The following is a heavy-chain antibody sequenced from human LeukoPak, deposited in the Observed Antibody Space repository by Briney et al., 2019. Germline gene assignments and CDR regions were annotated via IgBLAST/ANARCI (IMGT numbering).Heavy chain of an antibody. D-gene: IGHD6-19*01. CDR1: GYTFTDFY. V-gene: IGHV1-2*02. CDR3: ASAILLAGQIDY. Sequence: ASVKVSCKASGYTFTDFYIHWVRQAPGQGLEWMGWINPNSGGTNYAQKFQGRVTMTRDTSISTAYVELSRLGSDDTAVYYCASAILLAGQIDYWGQGTLVTVSS. J-gene: IGHJ4*02. CDR2: INPNSGGT.